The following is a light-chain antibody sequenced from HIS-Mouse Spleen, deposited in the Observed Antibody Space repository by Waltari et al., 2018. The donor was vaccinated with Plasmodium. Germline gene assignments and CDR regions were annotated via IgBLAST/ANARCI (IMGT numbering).Light chain of an antibody. Sequence: SYELPQPPSVSVSPGQTARITCPGDALPKKYSYWYQQKSGQAPVLVIYEDSKRPSGIPERFSCSSSGTMATLTISGAQVEDEADYYCYSTDSSGNHRVFGGGTKLTVL. CDR3: YSTDSSGNHRV. V-gene: IGLV3-10*01. CDR1: ALPKKY. CDR2: EDS. J-gene: IGLJ3*02.